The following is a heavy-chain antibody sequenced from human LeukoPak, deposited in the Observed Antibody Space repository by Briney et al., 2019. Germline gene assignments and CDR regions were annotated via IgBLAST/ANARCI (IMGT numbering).Heavy chain of an antibody. V-gene: IGHV3-48*03. CDR3: ARDPHDYGALGYFDY. CDR1: GFTFSSYE. CDR2: ISSSGSTI. J-gene: IGHJ4*02. D-gene: IGHD4-17*01. Sequence: PGGSLRLSCAASGFTFSSYEMNWVRQAPGKGLEWVSYISSSGSTIYYADSVKGRFTISRDNSKNTLYLQMNSLRAEDTAVYYCARDPHDYGALGYFDYWGQGTLVTVSS.